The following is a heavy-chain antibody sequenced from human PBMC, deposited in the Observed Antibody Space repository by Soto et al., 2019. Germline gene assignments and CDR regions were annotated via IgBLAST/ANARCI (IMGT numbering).Heavy chain of an antibody. CDR1: GGSFSGYY. J-gene: IGHJ5*02. V-gene: IGHV4-34*01. CDR2: INHSGST. CDR3: ARRVLRFLEWLPKARGWFDP. D-gene: IGHD3-3*01. Sequence: SETLSLTCAVYGGSFSGYYWSWIRQPPGKGLEWIGEINHSGSTNYNPSLKSRVTISVDTSKNQFSLKLSSVTAADTAVYYCARRVLRFLEWLPKARGWFDPWGQGTLVTVSS.